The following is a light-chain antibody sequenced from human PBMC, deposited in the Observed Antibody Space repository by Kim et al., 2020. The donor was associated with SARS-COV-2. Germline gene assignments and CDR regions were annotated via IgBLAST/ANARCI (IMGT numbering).Light chain of an antibody. J-gene: IGLJ3*02. CDR3: SSYTSSSTWV. CDR1: SSDVGGYNY. V-gene: IGLV2-14*03. Sequence: GPSITISRTGTSSDVGGYNYVSWDQQHPGKAPKLMIYDVSNRPSGVSNRFSGYKSGNTASLTISGLQAEDEADYYCSSYTSSSTWVFGGGTQLAVL. CDR2: DVS.